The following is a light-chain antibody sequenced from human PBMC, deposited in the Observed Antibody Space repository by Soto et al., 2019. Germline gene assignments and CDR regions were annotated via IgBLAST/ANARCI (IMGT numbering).Light chain of an antibody. J-gene: IGKJ1*01. V-gene: IGKV1-6*01. CDR1: QGIRND. CDR2: ASS. CDR3: LHDYNCPRT. Sequence: AIQMTQSPSSLSASVVDRVTITCRASQGIRNDLGWYQQKPGKAPKLLIYASSSLQSGVPSRFSGSGSGTDFTLTISSPQPEDFATYYCLHDYNCPRTFGQGTKV.